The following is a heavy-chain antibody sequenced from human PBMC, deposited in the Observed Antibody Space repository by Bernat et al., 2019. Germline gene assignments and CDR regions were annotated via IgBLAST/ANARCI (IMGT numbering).Heavy chain of an antibody. D-gene: IGHD3-22*01. CDR2: INDDGSNT. Sequence: EVQLVESGGALVQPGGSLRLSCAASGFTFSTYWMHWVRQAPGKGLGWVSRINDDGSNTNYADLVKGRSTNSRDNAKDPLSLQMKSLRAEDTAVYYCARVGGGSSGYVYWFEPWGQGTLVTVSS. J-gene: IGHJ5*02. CDR1: GFTFSTYW. CDR3: ARVGGGSSGYVYWFEP. V-gene: IGHV3-74*01.